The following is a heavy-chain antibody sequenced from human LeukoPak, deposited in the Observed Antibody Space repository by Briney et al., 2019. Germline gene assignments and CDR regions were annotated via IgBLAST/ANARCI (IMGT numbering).Heavy chain of an antibody. V-gene: IGHV4-34*01. CDR1: GGSFSGYY. D-gene: IGHD3-22*01. CDR2: INHSGST. CDR3: ARHVTQSMIVVETLDY. Sequence: SETLSLTCAVYGGSFSGYYWSWIRQPPGKGLEWIGEINHSGSTNYNPSLKSRVTMSVDTSKNQFSLKLSSVTAADTAVYYCARHVTQSMIVVETLDYWGQGTLVTVSS. J-gene: IGHJ4*02.